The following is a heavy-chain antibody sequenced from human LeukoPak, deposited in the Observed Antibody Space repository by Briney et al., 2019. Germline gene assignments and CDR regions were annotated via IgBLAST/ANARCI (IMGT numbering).Heavy chain of an antibody. D-gene: IGHD4-17*01. Sequence: ASVKVSCKASGYTFTSYGISWVRQAPGQGLEWMGWISAYNGNTNYAQKLQGRVTMTEDTSTDTAYMELSSLRSEDTAVYYCATGDYGDWFHPGSNDYWGQGTLVTVSS. V-gene: IGHV1-18*01. CDR1: GYTFTSYG. J-gene: IGHJ4*02. CDR2: ISAYNGNT. CDR3: ATGDYGDWFHPGSNDY.